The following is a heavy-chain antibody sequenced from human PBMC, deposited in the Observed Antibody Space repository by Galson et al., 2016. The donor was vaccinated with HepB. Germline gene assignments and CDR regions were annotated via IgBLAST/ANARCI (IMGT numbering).Heavy chain of an antibody. V-gene: IGHV2-5*02. CDR3: ALRSGWLGELFPTLYFDS. Sequence: PALVKPTQTLTVTCTFSGFSLTTSGVGVGWIRQPPGKALEWLALIYWDDDKRYSPSLKSRLTITKDTSKNQVVLTMTDMDPVDTATYYCALRSGWLGELFPTLYFDSWGQGTLVTVSS. CDR2: IYWDDDK. D-gene: IGHD3-10*01. CDR1: GFSLTTSGVG. J-gene: IGHJ4*02.